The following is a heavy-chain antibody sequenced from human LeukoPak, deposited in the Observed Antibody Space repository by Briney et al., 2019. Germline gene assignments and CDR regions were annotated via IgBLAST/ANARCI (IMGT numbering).Heavy chain of an antibody. D-gene: IGHD6-13*01. CDR3: AREGGIGYSSSWPPGGFDH. CDR1: GFTVSSNY. Sequence: GGSLRLSCAASGFTVSSNYMSWVRQAPGKGLEWVSVIYSGGSTYYADSVKGRFTISRDNSKNTLYLQMNSLRAEDTAVYYCAREGGIGYSSSWPPGGFDHWGQGTLVTVSS. V-gene: IGHV3-53*01. CDR2: IYSGGST. J-gene: IGHJ4*02.